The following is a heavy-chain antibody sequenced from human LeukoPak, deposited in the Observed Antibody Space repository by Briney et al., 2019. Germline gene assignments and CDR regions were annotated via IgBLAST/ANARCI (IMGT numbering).Heavy chain of an antibody. CDR1: GFTFSSYS. V-gene: IGHV3-21*01. CDR3: ARAYDFWSGYNWFDP. Sequence: PGGSLRLSCAASGFTFSSYSMNWVRQAPGKGLEWVSSITSNSSYIYYADSVKGRFTISRDNAKNSLYLQMNSLRAEDTAVYYCARAYDFWSGYNWFDPWGQGTLVTVSS. D-gene: IGHD3-3*01. CDR2: ITSNSSYI. J-gene: IGHJ5*02.